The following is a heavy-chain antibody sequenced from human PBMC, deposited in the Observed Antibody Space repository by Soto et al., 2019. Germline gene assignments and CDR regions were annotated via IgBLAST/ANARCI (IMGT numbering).Heavy chain of an antibody. CDR3: ARDEGLTVY. Sequence: QVQLVESGGGVVQPGRSLRLSCAASGFTFSSYGMYWVRQAPGKGLEWVAVIWYDGSNKYYEDSVKGRFTISRDNSKNTLYLQMNSLRAEDTAVYYCARDEGLTVYWGQGTLVTVSS. CDR2: IWYDGSNK. CDR1: GFTFSSYG. D-gene: IGHD2-8*02. V-gene: IGHV3-33*01. J-gene: IGHJ4*02.